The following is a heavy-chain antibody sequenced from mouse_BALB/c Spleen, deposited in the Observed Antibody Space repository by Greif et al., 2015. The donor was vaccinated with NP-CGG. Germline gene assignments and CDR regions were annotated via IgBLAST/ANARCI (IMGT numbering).Heavy chain of an antibody. J-gene: IGHJ3*01. CDR2: INPDSSTI. Sequence: EVQLVESGGGLGQPGGSLKISCAASGFDFSRYWMSWVRQAPGKGLEWIGEINPDSSTINYTPSLKDKFIISRDNAKNTLYLQMSKMRSEATSLYYFARLSNYGYIAYSGQWTLVTVS. D-gene: IGHD1-2*01. V-gene: IGHV4-1*02. CDR3: ARLSNYGYIAY. CDR1: GFDFSRYW.